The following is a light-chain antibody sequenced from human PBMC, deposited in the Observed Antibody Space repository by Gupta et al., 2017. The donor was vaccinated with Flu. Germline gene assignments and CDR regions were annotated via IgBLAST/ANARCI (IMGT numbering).Light chain of an antibody. J-gene: IGKJ4*02. CDR3: QQGLGVPRT. V-gene: IGKV1-39*01. CDR2: DVS. Sequence: DIQMTQSPSSLSASVGDRVTITCRASQSVSGYVNWYQQRPGKAPKRLISDVSNLQSGVPSTFRGSGSVTDFTLTISNLKADDSATYYCQQGLGVPRTFGGGTKVDIK. CDR1: QSVSGY.